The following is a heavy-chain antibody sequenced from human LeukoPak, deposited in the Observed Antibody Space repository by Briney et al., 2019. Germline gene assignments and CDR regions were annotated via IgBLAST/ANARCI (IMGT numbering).Heavy chain of an antibody. V-gene: IGHV4-59*08. J-gene: IGHJ4*02. D-gene: IGHD5-18*01. CDR3: ARRSRYSDYVDF. CDR2: IYYSGST. Sequence: KTSETLSLTCTVSGGSISSNYWSWIRQPPGKGLEWIGYIYYSGSTNCNPSLKSRVSISVDTSKKQFSLKLSSVTAADMAVYYCARRSRYSDYVDFWGQGTLVTVSS. CDR1: GGSISSNY.